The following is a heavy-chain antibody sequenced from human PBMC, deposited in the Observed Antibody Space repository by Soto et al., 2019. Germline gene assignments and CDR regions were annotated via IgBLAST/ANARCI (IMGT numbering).Heavy chain of an antibody. CDR3: AKAQTGNSYCSGGSCYSQRYGTYYGMDV. J-gene: IGHJ6*02. Sequence: SETLSLTCTVSGGSISSGGYYWSWIRQHPGKGLEWIGYIYYSGSTYYNPFLKSRVTISVDTSKNQFSLYLQMNSLRAEDTAVYYCAKAQTGNSYCSGGSCYSQRYGTYYGMDVWGPGTTVTVSS. D-gene: IGHD2-15*01. V-gene: IGHV4-31*03. CDR1: GGSISSGGYY. CDR2: IYYSGST.